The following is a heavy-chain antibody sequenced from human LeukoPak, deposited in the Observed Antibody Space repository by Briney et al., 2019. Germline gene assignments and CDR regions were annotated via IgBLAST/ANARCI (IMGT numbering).Heavy chain of an antibody. J-gene: IGHJ5*02. CDR1: GYTFSGYY. CDR2: INPNSGDT. Sequence: VASVKVSCKASGYTFSGYYIHWVRQAPGQGLEWMGWINPNSGDTHYAQKFQGRVTMTRDTSSSTAYMDLNSLISDDTAVYYCARVQYQLLFEGNWFDPWGQGTLVTVSS. CDR3: ARVQYQLLFEGNWFDP. D-gene: IGHD2-2*01. V-gene: IGHV1-2*02.